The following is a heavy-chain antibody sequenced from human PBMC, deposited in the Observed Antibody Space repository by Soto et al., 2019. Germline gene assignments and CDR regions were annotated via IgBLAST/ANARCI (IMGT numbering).Heavy chain of an antibody. CDR2: IWSDGNKR. CDR3: VRGVNRSDAATDY. D-gene: IGHD1-26*01. Sequence: QVQLVESGGGVVQPGRSLRLSCAASGFMFTNHGMHWVRQAPGKGLEWVAVIWSDGNKRYYAASVKGRFTVSRATSNNTVYLQMNNLRAEDTAIYCCVRGVNRSDAATDYWGQGTLVSVSP. CDR1: GFMFTNHG. J-gene: IGHJ4*02. V-gene: IGHV3-33*08.